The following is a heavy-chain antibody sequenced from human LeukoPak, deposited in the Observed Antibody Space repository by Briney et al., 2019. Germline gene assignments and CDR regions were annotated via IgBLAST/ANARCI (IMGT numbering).Heavy chain of an antibody. CDR2: IHTGGNT. V-gene: IGHV3-66*01. CDR3: ARERDGYCGGDCYYYYGMDV. Sequence: GGSLRLSCTASGFAVSSDYINWVRQAPGKGLEWVSVIHTGGNTYYADSVKGRFTISRDNSKNTVYLQMNSLRAEDTALYYCARERDGYCGGDCYYYYGMDVWGQGTTVTVSS. CDR1: GFAVSSDY. D-gene: IGHD2-21*02. J-gene: IGHJ6*02.